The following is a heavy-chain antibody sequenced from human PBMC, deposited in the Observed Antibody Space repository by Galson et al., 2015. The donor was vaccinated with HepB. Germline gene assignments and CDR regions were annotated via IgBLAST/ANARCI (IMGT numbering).Heavy chain of an antibody. CDR2: IIPIFGTA. CDR1: GGTFSSYA. CDR3: ARGPYYYDSSGYYLDY. Sequence: SVKVSCKASGGTFSSYAISWVRQAPGQGLEWMGGIIPIFGTANYAQKFQGRVTITADKSTSTAYMELSSLRSEDTAVYYCARGPYYYDSSGYYLDYWGQGTLVTASS. J-gene: IGHJ4*02. D-gene: IGHD3-22*01. V-gene: IGHV1-69*06.